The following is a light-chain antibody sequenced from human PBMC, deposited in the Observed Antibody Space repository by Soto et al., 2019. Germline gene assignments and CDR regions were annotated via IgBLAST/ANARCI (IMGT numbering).Light chain of an antibody. CDR1: QSVDIN. Sequence: IVMTQPPATLSVSPGQRATLSCRASQSVDINLAWYQQKPGQAPRLLIYGASTRASEVPGRFSGSGSGAEFTITISRLQPEDFAGYYCHQRYNCPLTFGQGTKVEIK. CDR3: HQRYNCPLT. V-gene: IGKV3-15*01. CDR2: GAS. J-gene: IGKJ1*01.